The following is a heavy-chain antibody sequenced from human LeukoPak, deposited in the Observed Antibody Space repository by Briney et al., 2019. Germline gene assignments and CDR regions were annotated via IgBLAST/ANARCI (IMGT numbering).Heavy chain of an antibody. CDR2: IIPILGIV. D-gene: IGHD6-13*01. Sequence: GASVKVSCKASGGTFSSYAISWVRQAPGQGLEWMGRIIPILGIVNYAQRFQGSVSITADKSTTTVFMELSSLRSEDTAVYFCARARRSDSSWFDYWGQGTLVSVSS. V-gene: IGHV1-69*04. CDR1: GGTFSSYA. CDR3: ARARRSDSSWFDY. J-gene: IGHJ5*01.